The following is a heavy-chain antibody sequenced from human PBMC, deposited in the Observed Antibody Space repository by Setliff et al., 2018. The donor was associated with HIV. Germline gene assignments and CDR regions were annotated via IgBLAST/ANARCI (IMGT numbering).Heavy chain of an antibody. D-gene: IGHD3-22*01. Sequence: SETLSLTCAVSGGSVSSPSYYWGWIRQPPGKGLEWIGSVYNSGITFKNPSLKSRVSISVDRSGNQFSLRLTSLPAADTAVYFCARGGPDYYDYPYFDSWGQGTLVTVSS. J-gene: IGHJ4*02. V-gene: IGHV4-39*07. CDR3: ARGGPDYYDYPYFDS. CDR2: VYNSGIT. CDR1: GGSVSSPSYY.